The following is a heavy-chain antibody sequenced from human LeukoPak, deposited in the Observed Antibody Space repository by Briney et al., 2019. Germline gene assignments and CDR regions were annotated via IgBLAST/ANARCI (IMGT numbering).Heavy chain of an antibody. J-gene: IGHJ4*02. Sequence: KSSETLSLTCTVSGGSISSSSYSWGWIRQPPGKGLEWIGSIYYSGSTYYNPSLKSRVTISVDTSKNQFSLKLSSVTAADTAVYYCARGPVATMVRGVIYPKFDYWGQGTLVTVSS. CDR3: ARGPVATMVRGVIYPKFDY. CDR1: GGSISSSSYS. V-gene: IGHV4-39*07. D-gene: IGHD3-10*01. CDR2: IYYSGST.